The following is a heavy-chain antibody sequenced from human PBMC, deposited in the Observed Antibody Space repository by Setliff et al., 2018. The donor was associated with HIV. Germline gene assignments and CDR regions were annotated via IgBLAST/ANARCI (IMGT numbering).Heavy chain of an antibody. V-gene: IGHV4-4*02. D-gene: IGHD3-10*01. CDR3: ARTYGSEDTINWFDP. CDR2: IYHSGST. CDR1: GGSIGSSNW. J-gene: IGHJ5*02. Sequence: SETLSLTCAVSGGSIGSSNWWSWVRQPPGKGLEWIGEIYHSGSTNYNPSLKSRVTISVGKSKNQFSLKVRFVTAADTAVYYCARTYGSEDTINWFDPWGRGTLVTVSS.